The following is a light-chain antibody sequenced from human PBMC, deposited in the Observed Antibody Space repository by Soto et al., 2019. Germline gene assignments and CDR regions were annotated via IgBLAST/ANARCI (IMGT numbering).Light chain of an antibody. CDR2: DAS. CDR1: QSINRW. CDR3: QQYNSYSQT. J-gene: IGKJ1*01. V-gene: IGKV1-5*01. Sequence: DIQMTQSPSMLSASVGDRVTITCLASQSINRWLAWYQQKPGKAPKLLIYDASSFEGAVPSRFSGSGSGTEFTLTISSLQPDDIATYYCQQYNSYSQTFGQGTKVDIK.